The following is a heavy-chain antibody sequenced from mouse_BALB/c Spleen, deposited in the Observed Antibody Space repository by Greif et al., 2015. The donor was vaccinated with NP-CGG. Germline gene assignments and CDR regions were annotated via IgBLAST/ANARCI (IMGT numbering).Heavy chain of an antibody. V-gene: IGHV1-54*01. J-gene: IGHJ3*01. Sequence: QVQLQQSGAELVRPGTSVKVSCKASGYAFTNYLIEWVKQRPGQGLEWIGVINPGSGGTNYNEKFKGKATLTADKSSSTAYMQLSSLTSDDSAVYFCARSELTGRAWFAYWGQGTLVTVSA. D-gene: IGHD4-1*01. CDR3: ARSELTGRAWFAY. CDR2: INPGSGGT. CDR1: GYAFTNYL.